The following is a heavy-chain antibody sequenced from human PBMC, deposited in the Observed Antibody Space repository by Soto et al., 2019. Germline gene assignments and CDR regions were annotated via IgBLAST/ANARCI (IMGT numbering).Heavy chain of an antibody. Sequence: TSETLSLTCTVSGGSISSGGYYWSWIRQHPGKGLEWIGYIYYSGSTYYDPSLKSRVTISVDTSKNQFSLKLSSVTAADTAVYYCARERASFGELLLRWFDPWGQGTLVTVSS. J-gene: IGHJ5*02. V-gene: IGHV4-31*03. D-gene: IGHD3-10*01. CDR1: GGSISSGGYY. CDR2: IYYSGST. CDR3: ARERASFGELLLRWFDP.